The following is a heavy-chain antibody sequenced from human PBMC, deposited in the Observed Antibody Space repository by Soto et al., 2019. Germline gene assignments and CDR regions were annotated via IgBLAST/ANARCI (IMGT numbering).Heavy chain of an antibody. CDR3: ARINYYFHP. V-gene: IGHV4-59*08. D-gene: IGHD1-20*01. J-gene: IGHJ4*02. CDR1: GDSITAYY. Sequence: QVQLQESGPGLVKDSETLSLTCSVSGDSITAYYWSWIRQSPGKGLEWIGYIYHAGNTNYNPSLRGRVTMSVDTSRNRVALKLKSVTAADTAIYYCARINYYFHPWGQGTLVTVSS. CDR2: IYHAGNT.